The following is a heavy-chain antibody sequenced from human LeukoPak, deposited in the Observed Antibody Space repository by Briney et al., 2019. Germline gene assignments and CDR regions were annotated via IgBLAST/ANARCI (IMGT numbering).Heavy chain of an antibody. V-gene: IGHV3-74*01. Sequence: GGSLRLSCAASGFTFSSYWMRWVRQAPGKGLVWVSRINSDGSSTTYADSVKGRFTISRDNAKNTLYLQMNSLRAEDTAVYYCVRDPNYSENFDYWGQGALVTV. CDR1: GFTFSSYW. CDR3: VRDPNYSENFDY. D-gene: IGHD2-21*01. J-gene: IGHJ4*02. CDR2: INSDGSST.